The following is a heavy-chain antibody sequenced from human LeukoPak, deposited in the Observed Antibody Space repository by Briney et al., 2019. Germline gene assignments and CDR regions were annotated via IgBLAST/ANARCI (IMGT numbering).Heavy chain of an antibody. CDR2: IYYSGST. D-gene: IGHD6-6*01. CDR3: ARSLYSSSPVDY. CDR1: GGSFSSGSYY. Sequence: PSEPLSLTCTVSGGSFSSGSYYWSWIRQPPGKGLEWIGYIYYSGSTNYNPSLKSRVTISVDTSKNQFSLKLSSVTAADTAVYYCARSLYSSSPVDYWGQGTLVTVSS. J-gene: IGHJ4*02. V-gene: IGHV4-61*01.